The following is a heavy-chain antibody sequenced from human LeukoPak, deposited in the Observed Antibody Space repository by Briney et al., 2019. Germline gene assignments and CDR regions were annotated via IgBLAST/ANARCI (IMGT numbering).Heavy chain of an antibody. J-gene: IGHJ6*02. V-gene: IGHV1-8*01. CDR2: MNPNSGNT. Sequence: PLASVKVSCKASGYTFTSYDINWVRQATGQGLEWMGWMNPNSGNTGYAQKFQGRVTTTRNTSISTAYMELSSLRSEDTAVYYCARGRTTVTTFYYYYYGMDVWGQGTTVTVSS. D-gene: IGHD4-17*01. CDR3: ARGRTTVTTFYYYYYGMDV. CDR1: GYTFTSYD.